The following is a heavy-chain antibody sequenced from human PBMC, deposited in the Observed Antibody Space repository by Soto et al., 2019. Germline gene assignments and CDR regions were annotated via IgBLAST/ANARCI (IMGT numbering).Heavy chain of an antibody. CDR3: ARDRGNYYGSGINDY. V-gene: IGHV4-61*01. CDR2: IYYSGST. CDR1: GGSVSSGSYC. Sequence: SETLSLTCTVSGGSVSSGSYCWSWIRQPPGKGLEWIGYIYYSGSTNYNPSLKSRVTISVDTSKNQFSLKLSSVTAADTAVYYCARDRGNYYGSGINDYWGQGTLVTVSS. D-gene: IGHD3-10*01. J-gene: IGHJ4*02.